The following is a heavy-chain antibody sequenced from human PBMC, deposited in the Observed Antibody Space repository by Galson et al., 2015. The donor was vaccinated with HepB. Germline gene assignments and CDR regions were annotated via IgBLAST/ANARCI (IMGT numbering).Heavy chain of an antibody. Sequence: SLRLSCAASGFTFSTYAMSWVRQAPGKGPEWISAISSDSNTIYYVDSVEGRFTVSRDNSKYTLYLQMNSLRVEDTAIYYCAKQDCSINRCSTNVLDVWGQGSVVTVSS. J-gene: IGHJ3*01. CDR1: GFTFSTYA. D-gene: IGHD2-2*01. V-gene: IGHV3-23*01. CDR2: ISSDSNTI. CDR3: AKQDCSINRCSTNVLDV.